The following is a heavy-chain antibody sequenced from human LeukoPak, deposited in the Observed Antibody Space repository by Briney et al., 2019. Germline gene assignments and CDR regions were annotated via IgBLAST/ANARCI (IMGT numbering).Heavy chain of an antibody. CDR1: GFTFSSYG. CDR2: IRYDGSNK. Sequence: GGSLRPSCAASGFTFSSYGMHWVRQAPGKGLEWVAFIRYDGSNKYYADSVKGRFTISRDNSKNTLYLQMNSLRAEDTAVYYCAKDLVMYSHYGPLDYWGQGTLVTVSS. V-gene: IGHV3-30*02. D-gene: IGHD4-11*01. J-gene: IGHJ4*02. CDR3: AKDLVMYSHYGPLDY.